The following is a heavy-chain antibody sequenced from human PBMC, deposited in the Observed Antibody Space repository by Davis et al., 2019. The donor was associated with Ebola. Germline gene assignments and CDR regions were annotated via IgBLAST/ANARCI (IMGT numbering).Heavy chain of an antibody. CDR1: GYTFTSYG. J-gene: IGHJ4*02. D-gene: IGHD3-9*01. CDR2: ISGFNTNT. V-gene: IGHV1-18*04. CDR3: ARAPNYDVLTGTSSYYFDY. Sequence: ASVKVSCKSSGYTFTSYGLVWVRQAPGLGLEWMGWISGFNTNTNFAKKFQGRFTVSKDTSTNTAYMDLRSLTSDDTAIYYCARAPNYDVLTGTSSYYFDYWGQGTLVTVSS.